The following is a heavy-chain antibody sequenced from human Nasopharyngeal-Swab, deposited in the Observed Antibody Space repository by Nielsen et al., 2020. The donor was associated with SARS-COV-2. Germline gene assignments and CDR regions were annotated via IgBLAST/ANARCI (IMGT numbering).Heavy chain of an antibody. CDR2: ISWNSGSI. J-gene: IGHJ6*02. D-gene: IGHD2-15*01. V-gene: IGHV3-9*01. Sequence: VRQAQGKGLEWVSGISWNSGSIGYADSVKGRFTISRDNAKNSLYLQMNSLRAEDTALYYCAKVVAAHYYYYGMDVWGQGTTVTVSS. CDR3: AKVVAAHYYYYGMDV.